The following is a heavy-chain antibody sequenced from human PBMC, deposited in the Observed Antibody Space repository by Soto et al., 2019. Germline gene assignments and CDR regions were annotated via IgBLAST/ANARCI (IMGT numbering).Heavy chain of an antibody. CDR2: ISSSSSYI. J-gene: IGHJ1*01. CDR3: ARKLEDSSGWYQGMGFQH. D-gene: IGHD6-19*01. CDR1: GFTFSGYS. V-gene: IGHV3-21*01. Sequence: EVQLVESGGGLVKPGGSLRLSCAASGFTFSGYSMNWVRQAPGKGLECVSSISSSSSYIYYADSVKGRFTISRDNAKNSLYLQMNSLRAEDTAVYYCARKLEDSSGWYQGMGFQHWGQGTLVTVSS.